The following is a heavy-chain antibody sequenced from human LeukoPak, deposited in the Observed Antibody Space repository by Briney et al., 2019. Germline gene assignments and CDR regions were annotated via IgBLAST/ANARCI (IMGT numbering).Heavy chain of an antibody. V-gene: IGHV5-51*01. D-gene: IGHD3-22*01. Sequence: GESLKISCKGSGYSLTSYWIGWVRQMPGKGLEWMGIIYPSDSDTRYSPSFQGQVTISADKSISTAYLQWSSLKASDTAMYYCARQVEGDSSWFDPWGQGTLVTVSS. CDR2: IYPSDSDT. CDR3: ARQVEGDSSWFDP. CDR1: GYSLTSYW. J-gene: IGHJ5*02.